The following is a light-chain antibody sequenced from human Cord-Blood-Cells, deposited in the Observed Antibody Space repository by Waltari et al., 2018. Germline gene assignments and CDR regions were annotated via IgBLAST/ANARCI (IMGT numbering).Light chain of an antibody. CDR1: QSISSY. Sequence: DIQLTQSPSSLSASVGDRVTLTCRSSQSISSYLNLYQQKPGKAPKLLIYAASSLQSGVPSRFSGSGSGTDFTRTISSLQPEDFATYYCQQSYSTPLTFGGGTKVEIK. CDR3: QQSYSTPLT. J-gene: IGKJ4*01. V-gene: IGKV1-39*01. CDR2: AAS.